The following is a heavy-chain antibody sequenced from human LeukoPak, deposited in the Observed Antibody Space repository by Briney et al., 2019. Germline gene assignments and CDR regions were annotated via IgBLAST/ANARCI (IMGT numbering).Heavy chain of an antibody. J-gene: IGHJ6*02. D-gene: IGHD3-22*01. CDR3: ARGIDYYDSRPMDV. CDR1: GYTFTSYD. CDR2: MNPNSGNT. V-gene: IGHV1-8*01. Sequence: ASVKVSCKASGYTFTSYDINWVRQATGQGLGWMGWMNPNSGNTGYAQKFQGRVTMTRNTSISTAYMELSSLRSEDTAVYYCARGIDYYDSRPMDVWGQGTTVTVSS.